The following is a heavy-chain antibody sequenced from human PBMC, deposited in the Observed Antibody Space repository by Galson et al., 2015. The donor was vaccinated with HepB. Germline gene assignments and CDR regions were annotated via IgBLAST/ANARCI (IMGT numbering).Heavy chain of an antibody. CDR1: GFTFSSYA. CDR3: ARGNGYY. D-gene: IGHD2-8*01. V-gene: IGHV3-30*04. CDR2: ISYDGSNK. J-gene: IGHJ4*02. Sequence: SLRLSCAASGFTFSSYAMHWVRQAPGKGLEWVAVISYDGSNKYYADSVKGRFTISRDNSKNTLYLQMNSLRAEDTAVYYCARGNGYYWGQGTLVTVSS.